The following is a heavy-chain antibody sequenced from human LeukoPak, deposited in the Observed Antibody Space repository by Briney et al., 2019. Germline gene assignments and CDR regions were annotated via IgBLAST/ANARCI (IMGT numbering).Heavy chain of an antibody. CDR1: GDSVSSNSGA. D-gene: IGHD1-1*01. V-gene: IGHV6-1*01. J-gene: IGHJ3*02. Sequence: SQTLTLTCAISGDSVSSNSGAWNWIRQSTSRGLEWLGGTYYRSKWDDDYAVSVKSRITINPDTSKNQFYLQLNSVTTDETAVYFGAREVGFTGISDAFDIWGQGTMVTVSS. CDR2: TYYRSKWDD. CDR3: AREVGFTGISDAFDI.